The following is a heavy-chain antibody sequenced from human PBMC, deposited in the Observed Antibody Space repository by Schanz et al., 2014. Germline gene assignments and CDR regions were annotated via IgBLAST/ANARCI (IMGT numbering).Heavy chain of an antibody. CDR1: GGTFSSYT. J-gene: IGHJ4*02. CDR2: IISILGIA. D-gene: IGHD3-10*01. CDR3: ASTHWFGSGTTIVDY. Sequence: QVQLVQSGAEVKKPGSSVKVSCKASGGTFSSYTISWVRQAPGQGLEWMGRIISILGIANYAQKFQGRVTITADKSTFTAYMDVSSLRSEDTAVYYCASTHWFGSGTTIVDYWGQGTLVTVSS. V-gene: IGHV1-69*02.